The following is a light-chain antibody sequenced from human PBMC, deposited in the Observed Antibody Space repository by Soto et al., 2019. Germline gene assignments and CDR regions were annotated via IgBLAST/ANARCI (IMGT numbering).Light chain of an antibody. V-gene: IGKV1-5*01. J-gene: IGKJ1*01. CDR1: QSISSW. Sequence: IKMTQSPSTLSASVGDRVTNTCRASQSISSWLAWYQQKPGKAPKLLIYDASSLESGVPSRFSGSGSGTEFTLTISSLQPDDFATYYCQQYNSYRTFGQGTKVDI. CDR2: DAS. CDR3: QQYNSYRT.